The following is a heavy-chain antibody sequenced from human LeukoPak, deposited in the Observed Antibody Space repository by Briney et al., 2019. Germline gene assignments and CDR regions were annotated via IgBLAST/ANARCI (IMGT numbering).Heavy chain of an antibody. D-gene: IGHD6-13*01. CDR1: GFTFSSYW. J-gene: IGHJ4*02. CDR2: LNNDGSST. Sequence: GGSLRLSCAASGFTFSSYWMHWVRQAPGKGLVWVSRLNNDGSSTNYADSVKGRFTISRDNAKNSLYLQMNSLRAEDTAVYYCARGGAAAGYDYWGQGTLVTVSS. CDR3: ARGGAAAGYDY. V-gene: IGHV3-74*01.